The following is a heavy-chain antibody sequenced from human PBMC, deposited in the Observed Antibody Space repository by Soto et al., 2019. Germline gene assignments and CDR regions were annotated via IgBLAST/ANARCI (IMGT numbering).Heavy chain of an antibody. V-gene: IGHV3-23*01. J-gene: IGHJ4*02. Sequence: PGGSLRLSCAASGFTFSSYAMSWVRQAPGKGLEWVSAISGSGGSTYYADSVKGRFTISRDNAKNSLYLQMNSLRAEDTAVYYCAILSVGDPSRASDYWGQGTLVTVSS. CDR3: AILSVGDPSRASDY. D-gene: IGHD2-15*01. CDR1: GFTFSSYA. CDR2: ISGSGGST.